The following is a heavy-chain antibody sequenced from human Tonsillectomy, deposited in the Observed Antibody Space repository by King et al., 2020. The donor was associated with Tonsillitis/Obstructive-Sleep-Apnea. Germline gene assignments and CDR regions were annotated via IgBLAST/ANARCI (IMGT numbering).Heavy chain of an antibody. D-gene: IGHD2-2*01. J-gene: IGHJ3*02. CDR1: GSSFTSYW. Sequence: VPLVESGAAVQPPGASLKISCKGSGSSFTSYWIGWVRQMLGKGLEWMGFISPGDSAPRSRPSFQGKVTLSAAKSIIPAYLQWSSPKASDTALSYCARLQYQLLPCAVDIWGQGTMVTVSA. CDR2: ISPGDSAP. CDR3: ARLQYQLLPCAVDI. V-gene: IGHV5-51*01.